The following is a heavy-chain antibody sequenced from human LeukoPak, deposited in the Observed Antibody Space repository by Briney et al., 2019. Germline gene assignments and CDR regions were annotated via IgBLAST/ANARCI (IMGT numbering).Heavy chain of an antibody. CDR3: ARDQYGSGSYSRLDY. CDR2: ISSSSSYI. Sequence: GGSLRLSCAASGFTFSTYSMSWVRQAPGKGLEWVSSISSSSSYIYYADSVKGRFTISRDNAKNSLYLQMNSLRAEDTAVYYCARDQYGSGSYSRLDYWGQGTLVTVSS. CDR1: GFTFSTYS. V-gene: IGHV3-21*01. J-gene: IGHJ4*02. D-gene: IGHD3-10*01.